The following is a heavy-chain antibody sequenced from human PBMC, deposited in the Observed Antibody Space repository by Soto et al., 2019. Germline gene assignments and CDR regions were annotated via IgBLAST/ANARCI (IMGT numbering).Heavy chain of an antibody. V-gene: IGHV4-61*01. CDR1: GGSVSSGSYY. CDR2: IYYSGST. D-gene: IGHD3-10*01. Sequence: ETLSLTCTVSGGSVSSGSYYWSWIRQPPGKGLEWIGYIYYSGSTNYNPSLKSRVTISVDTSKNQFSLKLSSVTAADTAVYYCARGGQGSGSYYYYGMDVWGQGTTVTVSS. CDR3: ARGGQGSGSYYYYGMDV. J-gene: IGHJ6*02.